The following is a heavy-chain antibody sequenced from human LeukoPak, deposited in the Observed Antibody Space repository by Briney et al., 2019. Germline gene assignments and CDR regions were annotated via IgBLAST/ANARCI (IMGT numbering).Heavy chain of an antibody. CDR3: ERNLGIRFEAFDI. J-gene: IGHJ3*02. CDR2: IKQDGSDK. CDR1: GFTFSSYW. D-gene: IGHD7-27*01. V-gene: IGHV3-7*01. Sequence: PGGSLRLSCAASGFTFSSYWMSWVRQAPGKGLEWVANIKQDGSDKYYVDSVKGRFTISRDNAKNSLYLQMNSLRAEDTAVYYCERNLGIRFEAFDIWGQGTMVTVSS.